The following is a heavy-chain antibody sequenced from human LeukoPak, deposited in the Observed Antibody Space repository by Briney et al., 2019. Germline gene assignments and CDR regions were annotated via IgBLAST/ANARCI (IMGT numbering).Heavy chain of an antibody. V-gene: IGHV3-30*04. CDR2: ISYDGSNK. CDR1: GFTFSSYA. D-gene: IGHD6-13*01. CDR3: AKDGSRRRDWGNWFDP. Sequence: GGSLRLSCAASGFTFSSYAMHWVRQAPGKGLEWVAVISYDGSNKYYADSVKGRFTISRDNSKNTLYLQMNSLRAEDTAVYYCAKDGSRRRDWGNWFDPWGQGTLVTVSS. J-gene: IGHJ5*02.